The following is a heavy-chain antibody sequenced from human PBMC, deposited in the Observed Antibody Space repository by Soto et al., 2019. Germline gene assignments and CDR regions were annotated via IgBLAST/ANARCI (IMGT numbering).Heavy chain of an antibody. V-gene: IGHV3-7*03. CDR3: VRDQLILPANDFYYGVDV. CDR1: GFSFNMYW. J-gene: IGHJ6*02. CDR2: IKQDGGEK. Sequence: EVQLVESGGGSVQPGESLRLSCVASGFSFNMYWMSWIRQAPGKGLEWVARIKQDGGEKYYVDSVKSRFTVSRDNAKNSLQLQLHSVSADDAGIFYCVRDQLILPANDFYYGVDVWGQGTTVNVSS.